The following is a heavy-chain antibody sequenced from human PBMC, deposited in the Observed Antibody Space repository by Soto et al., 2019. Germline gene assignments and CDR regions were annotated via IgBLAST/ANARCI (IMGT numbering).Heavy chain of an antibody. Sequence: VQLLESGGGLVQPGGSLRLSCAASGFTFSSYAMSCVRQAPGKGLEWVSAVSGSGGSTYYPDSVKGRFTIPRDNSKNTLYLKMNSLRAEDTAVYYCAKDGVLQCFDYWGQGTLVTVSS. CDR3: AKDGVLQCFDY. V-gene: IGHV3-23*01. CDR1: GFTFSSYA. CDR2: VSGSGGST. J-gene: IGHJ4*02. D-gene: IGHD4-4*01.